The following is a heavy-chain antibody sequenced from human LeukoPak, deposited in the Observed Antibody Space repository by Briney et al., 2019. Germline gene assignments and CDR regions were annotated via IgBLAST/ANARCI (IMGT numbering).Heavy chain of an antibody. J-gene: IGHJ4*02. CDR1: GYSFTGHY. D-gene: IGHD4-11*01. CDR2: INPKSGGT. V-gene: IGHV1-2*02. Sequence: ASVKVSCKASGYSFTGHYMHWVRQAPGQGLEWMGWINPKSGGTNYAQKFQGRVTMTRDTSISTAYMDMSSLRSDDTAVYYCARDIPGPTVTTWDYWGQGTLVTVSS. CDR3: ARDIPGPTVTTWDY.